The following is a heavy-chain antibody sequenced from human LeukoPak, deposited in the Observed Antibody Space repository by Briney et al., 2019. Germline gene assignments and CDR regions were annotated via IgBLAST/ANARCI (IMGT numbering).Heavy chain of an antibody. CDR1: GFTFTSYW. CDR2: IKEDGSEK. CDR3: ARSGSDNDY. V-gene: IGHV3-7*01. J-gene: IGHJ4*02. Sequence: PGGSLRLSCVASGFTFTSYWMTWVRQAPGKGLEWVANIKEDGSEKNYVDSVKGRFTISRDNAKNSLYLQMNSLRVDDTAVYYCARSGSDNDYWGQGTLVTVSS. D-gene: IGHD6-25*01.